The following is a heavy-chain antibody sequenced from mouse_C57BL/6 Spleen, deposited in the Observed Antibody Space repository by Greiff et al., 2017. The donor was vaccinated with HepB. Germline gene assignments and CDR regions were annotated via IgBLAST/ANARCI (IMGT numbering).Heavy chain of an antibody. V-gene: IGHV1-22*01. Sequence: EVHLVESGPELVKPGASVKMSCKASGYTFTDYNMHWVKQSPGKSLEWIGYINPNNGGTSYNQKFKGKATLTVYKSSSTAYMELRSLTSEDSAVDYCARDDYYGSSSVDYWGQGTTLTVSS. CDR2: INPNNGGT. CDR3: ARDDYYGSSSVDY. D-gene: IGHD1-1*01. J-gene: IGHJ2*01. CDR1: GYTFTDYN.